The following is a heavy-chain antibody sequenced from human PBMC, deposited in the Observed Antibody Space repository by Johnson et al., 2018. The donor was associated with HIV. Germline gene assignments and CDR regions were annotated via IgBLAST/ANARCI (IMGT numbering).Heavy chain of an antibody. V-gene: IGHV3-30*02. D-gene: IGHD3-16*01. CDR2: IRYDGSNK. Sequence: QVQLVESGGGVVQPGGSLRLSCAASGFTFSSYGMHWVRQAPGKGLEWVAFIRYDGSNKYYADSVKGRFTISRDNPKNSLYLQMNSLRAEDTAVYYCARDWGDIWGQGTMVTVSS. CDR1: GFTFSSYG. CDR3: ARDWGDI. J-gene: IGHJ3*02.